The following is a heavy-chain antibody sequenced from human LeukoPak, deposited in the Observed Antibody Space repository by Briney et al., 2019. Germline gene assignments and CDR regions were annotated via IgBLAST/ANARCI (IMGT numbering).Heavy chain of an antibody. CDR2: IIPILGIA. V-gene: IGHV1-69*04. Sequence: SVKVSCKASGGTFSSYTISWVRQAPGQGLEWMGRIIPILGIANYAQKFQGRVTITAGKSTSTAYMELSSLRSEDTAVYYCARDPADYGVTNWFDPWGQGTLVTVSS. J-gene: IGHJ5*02. CDR1: GGTFSSYT. D-gene: IGHD4-17*01. CDR3: ARDPADYGVTNWFDP.